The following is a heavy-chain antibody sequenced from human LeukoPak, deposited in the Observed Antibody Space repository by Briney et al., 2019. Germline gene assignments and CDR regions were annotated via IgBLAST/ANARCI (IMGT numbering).Heavy chain of an antibody. CDR3: ARDDGDSSGYYYGH. CDR1: GFTFSDYY. J-gene: IGHJ4*02. Sequence: GGSLRLSCAASGFTFSDYYMSWIRQAPGKGLEWVSYISSSGSTIYYSDSVKGRFTISRDNAKNSLYLQMNSLRAEDTAVYYCARDDGDSSGYYYGHWGQGTLVTFSS. D-gene: IGHD3-22*01. V-gene: IGHV3-11*04. CDR2: ISSSGSTI.